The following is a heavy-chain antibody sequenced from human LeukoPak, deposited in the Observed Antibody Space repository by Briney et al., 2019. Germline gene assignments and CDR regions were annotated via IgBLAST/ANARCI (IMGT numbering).Heavy chain of an antibody. CDR3: ARGGRGDFDY. V-gene: IGHV3-11*04. Sequence: PGGSLRLSCATSGFTFSDYYMSWIRLAPGKGLEWISCISDSGSTIYYADSVKGRFTISRDNAENSLYLQMNNLRVEDTAVYYCARGGRGDFDYWGQGTLVTVSS. J-gene: IGHJ4*02. CDR2: ISDSGSTI. D-gene: IGHD1-1*01. CDR1: GFTFSDYY.